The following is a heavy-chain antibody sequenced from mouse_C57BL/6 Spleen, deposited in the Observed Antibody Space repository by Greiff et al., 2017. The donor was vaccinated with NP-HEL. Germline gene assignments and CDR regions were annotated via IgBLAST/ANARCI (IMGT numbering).Heavy chain of an antibody. CDR1: GYTFTDYY. CDR3: ARWLLHYAMDY. CDR2: IYPGSGNT. Sequence: QVQLKESGAELVRPGASVKLSCKASGYTFTDYYINWVKQRPGQGLEWIARIYPGSGNTYYNEKFKGKATLTAEKSSSTAYMQLSSLTSEDSAVYFCARWLLHYAMDYWGQGTSVTVSS. V-gene: IGHV1-76*01. J-gene: IGHJ4*01. D-gene: IGHD2-3*01.